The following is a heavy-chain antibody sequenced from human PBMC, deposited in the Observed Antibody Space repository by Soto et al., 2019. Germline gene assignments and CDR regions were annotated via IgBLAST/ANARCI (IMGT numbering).Heavy chain of an antibody. D-gene: IGHD4-4*01. CDR1: GGTFSSYA. J-gene: IGHJ4*02. CDR2: IIPIFGTA. V-gene: IGHV1-69*05. Sequence: ASVKVSCKASGGTFSSYAISWVRQAPGQGLEWMGGIIPIFGTANYAQKFQGRVTITTGESTSTAYMELRSLRSEDTAVYYCARVRYSNFPIDYWGQGTLVTVSS. CDR3: ARVRYSNFPIDY.